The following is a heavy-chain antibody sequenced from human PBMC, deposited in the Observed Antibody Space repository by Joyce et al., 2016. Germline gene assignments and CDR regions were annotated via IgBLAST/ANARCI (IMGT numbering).Heavy chain of an antibody. V-gene: IGHV3-23*01. D-gene: IGHD4-11*01. CDR3: AKDRPYSTYYYFYYMDV. CDR2: ISDIWGSN. J-gene: IGHJ6*03. Sequence: EVQLLESGGGLVQPGGSLTLSCAASGFTFNNYGLTWVRQAPGKGLEWVSSISDIWGSNYSAASVRDQFTISRDNSKNTLFLQMTSLTAEDTAVYYCAKDRPYSTYYYFYYMDVWGKGTTVTVSS. CDR1: GFTFNNYG.